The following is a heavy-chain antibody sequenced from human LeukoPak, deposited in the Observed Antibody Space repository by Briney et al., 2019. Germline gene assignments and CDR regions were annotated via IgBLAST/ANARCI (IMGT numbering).Heavy chain of an antibody. Sequence: PSQTLSLTCTVSGGSISSGDYYWSWIRQPPGKGLEWIGYIYYSGSTYYNPSLKSRVTISVDTSKNQFSLKLSSVTAADTAVYYCATYHYGSGSYHNHPNFDSWGQGTLVTVSS. D-gene: IGHD3-10*01. J-gene: IGHJ4*02. V-gene: IGHV4-30-4*01. CDR1: GGSISSGDYY. CDR2: IYYSGST. CDR3: ATYHYGSGSYHNHPNFDS.